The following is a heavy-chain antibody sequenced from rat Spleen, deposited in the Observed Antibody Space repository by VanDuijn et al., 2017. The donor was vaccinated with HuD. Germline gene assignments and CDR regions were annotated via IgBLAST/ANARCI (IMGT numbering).Heavy chain of an antibody. J-gene: IGHJ2*01. V-gene: IGHV5-29*01. D-gene: IGHD1-11*01. CDR3: AKDLDYGPDY. CDR2: LSYDGHTT. Sequence: EVRLVESGGGLVQPGRSLKLSCAASGFTFSHYGMAWVRQAPTKGLEWVATLSYDGHTTYYRDSVKGRFTISRDNAENTVYLQMNSLRSEDTATYYCAKDLDYGPDYWGQGVMVTVSS. CDR1: GFTFSHYG.